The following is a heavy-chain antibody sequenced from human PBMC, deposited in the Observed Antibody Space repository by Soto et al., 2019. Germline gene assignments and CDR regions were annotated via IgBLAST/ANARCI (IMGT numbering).Heavy chain of an antibody. D-gene: IGHD6-13*01. CDR3: AAYSSPELYYYYGMDV. CDR1: GYTFTGYY. V-gene: IGHV1-2*02. J-gene: IGHJ6*02. Sequence: GASVKVSCKASGYTFTGYYMHWVRQAPGQGLEWMGWINPNSGGTNYAQKFQGRVTMTRDTSISTAYMELSRLRSDDTAVYYCAAYSSPELYYYYGMDVWGQGTTVTVYS. CDR2: INPNSGGT.